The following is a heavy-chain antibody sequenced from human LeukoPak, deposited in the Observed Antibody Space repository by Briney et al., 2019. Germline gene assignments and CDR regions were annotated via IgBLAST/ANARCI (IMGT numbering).Heavy chain of an antibody. D-gene: IGHD1-26*01. J-gene: IGHJ4*02. CDR1: GYTLTELS. CDR2: APHDGNSP. V-gene: IGHV3-30*04. CDR3: VRQTLGASGLDH. Sequence: SCKVSGYTLTELSMHWVRQTPSKGLEWVAVAPHDGNSPIYAASVNGRFTISRDNSKDTLFLHMGSLRVDDTALYYCVRQTLGASGLDHWGQGVLVTVSS.